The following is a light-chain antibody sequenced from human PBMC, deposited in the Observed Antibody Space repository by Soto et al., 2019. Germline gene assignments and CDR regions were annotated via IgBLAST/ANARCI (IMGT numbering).Light chain of an antibody. J-gene: IGLJ3*02. CDR1: SSNIGSNY. Sequence: QSVLTQPPSASGTPGQRVTISCSGSSSNIGSNYVYWYQQFPGTAPKLLIYSNNQRPSGVPDRFSGSKSGTSASLAISGLRSEDEADYYCAAWDDSLSGWVFGGGTKVTVL. CDR3: AAWDDSLSGWV. V-gene: IGLV1-47*02. CDR2: SNN.